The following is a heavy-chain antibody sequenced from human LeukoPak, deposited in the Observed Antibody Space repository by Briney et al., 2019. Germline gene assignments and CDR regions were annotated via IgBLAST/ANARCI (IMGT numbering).Heavy chain of an antibody. CDR2: ISSSSSYI. CDR3: ARDYYDSSGYSSPIDS. V-gene: IGHV3-21*01. J-gene: IGHJ4*02. D-gene: IGHD3-22*01. CDR1: GFTFSSYS. Sequence: GGSLRLSCAASGFTFSSYSMNWVRQAPGKGLEWVSSISSSSSYIYYADSVKGRFTISRDNAKNSLYLQMNSLRAEDSAVYYCARDYYDSSGYSSPIDSWGQGTLVTVSS.